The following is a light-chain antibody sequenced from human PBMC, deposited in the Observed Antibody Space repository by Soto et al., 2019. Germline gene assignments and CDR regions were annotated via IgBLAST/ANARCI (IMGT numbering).Light chain of an antibody. CDR1: SSDIGSFTF. J-gene: IGLJ1*01. CDR2: DVN. V-gene: IGLV2-14*03. Sequence: QSALTQPASVSGSTGHSITISCTGASSDIGSFTFVSWYEQQPGKVPKLVIFDVNHRPSGVSDRFSGSKSGNTASLTISGRQAEDAGEYYCSSYTSSSTHVFGSGTKLTVL. CDR3: SSYTSSSTHV.